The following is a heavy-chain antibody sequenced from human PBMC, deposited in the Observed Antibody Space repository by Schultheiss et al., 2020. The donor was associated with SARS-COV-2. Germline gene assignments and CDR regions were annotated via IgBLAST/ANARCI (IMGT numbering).Heavy chain of an antibody. CDR3: ARGPPGGGYHYYGMDV. V-gene: IGHV4-61*08. CDR1: GGSINSGGYY. Sequence: SETLSLTCTVSGGSINSGGYYWSWIRQPPGKGLEWIGYIYYSGSTYHNPSLKSRVTMSVDTSKNQLSLKLRSVTAADTAVYYCARGPPGGGYHYYGMDVWGQGTKVTVSS. D-gene: IGHD3-10*01. J-gene: IGHJ6*02. CDR2: IYYSGST.